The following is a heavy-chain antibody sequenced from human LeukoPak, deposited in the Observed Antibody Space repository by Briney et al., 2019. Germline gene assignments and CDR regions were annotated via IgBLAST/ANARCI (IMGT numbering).Heavy chain of an antibody. J-gene: IGHJ6*03. Sequence: GSSVKVSCKASGDTFNNYIITWVRQAPGQGLEWMGGVMPLFNTPNYAQKFQGRITIITDASTHTSYMGLRSLRSEDTAVYSCARVDRHHFYMDVWGKGTTVTVSS. V-gene: IGHV1-69*05. CDR2: VMPLFNTP. CDR3: ARVDRHHFYMDV. D-gene: IGHD1-14*01. CDR1: GDTFNNYI.